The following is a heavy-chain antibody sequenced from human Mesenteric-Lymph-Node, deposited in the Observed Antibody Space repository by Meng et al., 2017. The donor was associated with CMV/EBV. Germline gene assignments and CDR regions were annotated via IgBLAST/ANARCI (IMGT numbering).Heavy chain of an antibody. Sequence: GESLKISCAASGFTFSSYDMHWVRQAPGKGLEWVAFIRYDGSNKYYADSVKGRFTISRDNSKNTLYLQMNSLRAEDTAVYYCAKGITGLYWGQGTLVTVSS. CDR2: IRYDGSNK. CDR3: AKGITGLY. J-gene: IGHJ4*02. CDR1: GFTFSSYD. V-gene: IGHV3-30*02. D-gene: IGHD1-20*01.